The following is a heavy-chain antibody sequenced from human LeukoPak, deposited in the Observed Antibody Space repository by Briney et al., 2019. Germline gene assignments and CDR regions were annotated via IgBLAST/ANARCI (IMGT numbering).Heavy chain of an antibody. CDR3: AREGKDFWSGQNDAFDI. V-gene: IGHV3-48*03. CDR2: ISSSGSTI. CDR1: GFTFSSYE. Sequence: AGGSLRLSCAASGFTFSSYEMNWVRQAPGKGLEWVSYISSSGSTIYYADSVKGRFTIPRDNAKNSLYLQMNTLRAEDTAVYYCAREGKDFWSGQNDAFDIWGQGTMVTVSS. J-gene: IGHJ3*02. D-gene: IGHD3-3*01.